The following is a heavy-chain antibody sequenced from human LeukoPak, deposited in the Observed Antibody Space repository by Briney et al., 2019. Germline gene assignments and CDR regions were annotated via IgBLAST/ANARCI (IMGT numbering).Heavy chain of an antibody. CDR3: ARDLGSTSCFDY. V-gene: IGHV3-21*01. D-gene: IGHD2-2*01. Sequence: PGGSLRLSCAASGFTFSSYSLNWVRQAPGKGLEWVSSISSSSSYIYYADSVRGRFTISRDNAKNSLYLQMNSLRAEDTAVYYCARDLGSTSCFDYWSLGTLVTVSS. CDR1: GFTFSSYS. J-gene: IGHJ4*02. CDR2: ISSSSSYI.